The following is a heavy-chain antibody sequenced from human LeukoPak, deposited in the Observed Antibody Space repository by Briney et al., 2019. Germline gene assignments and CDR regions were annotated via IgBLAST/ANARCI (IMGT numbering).Heavy chain of an antibody. V-gene: IGHV3-23*01. J-gene: IGHJ4*02. CDR1: GFTFSSYA. CDR3: AKGSLRFLEWDYFDY. D-gene: IGHD3-3*01. CDR2: ISGSGGST. Sequence: GGSLRLSCAASGFTFSSYAMSWVRQAPGKGLEWVSAISGSGGSTYYADSVKGRFTISRDNSKNTLYLQMNSLRAEDTAVYYCAKGSLRFLEWDYFDYWGQGTLATVSS.